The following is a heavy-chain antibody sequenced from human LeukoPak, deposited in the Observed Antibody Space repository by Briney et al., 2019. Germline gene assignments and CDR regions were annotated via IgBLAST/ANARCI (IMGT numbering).Heavy chain of an antibody. D-gene: IGHD1-26*01. CDR3: ARGSGNYGDFDY. CDR1: GFTFSSYA. V-gene: IGHV3-23*01. Sequence: PGGSLRLSCAASGFTFSSYAMSWVRQAPGKGLEWVSAISGSGGSTYYADSVRGRFTISRDNAKNTVYLQMNSLRAEDTAVYYCARGSGNYGDFDYWGQGTLVTVSS. CDR2: ISGSGGST. J-gene: IGHJ4*02.